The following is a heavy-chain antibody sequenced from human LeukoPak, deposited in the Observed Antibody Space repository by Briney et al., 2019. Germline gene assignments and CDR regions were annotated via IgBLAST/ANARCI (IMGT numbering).Heavy chain of an antibody. V-gene: IGHV4-59*08. D-gene: IGHD2-15*01. CDR2: IYYSGST. CDR3: ASRGLYGGIDY. Sequence: SETLSLTCTVSGGSISSYYWSWIRQPPGKGLEWIGYIYYSGSTNYNPSLKSRVTISVDTSKNQFSLKLSSVTAADTAVYYCASRGLYGGIDYWGQGTLSPSPQ. CDR1: GGSISSYY. J-gene: IGHJ4*02.